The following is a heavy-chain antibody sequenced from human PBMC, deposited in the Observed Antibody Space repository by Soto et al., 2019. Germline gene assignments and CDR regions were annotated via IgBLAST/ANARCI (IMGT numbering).Heavy chain of an antibody. V-gene: IGHV1-69*02. Sequence: SVKVSCKASGGTFSSYTISWVRQAPGQGLEWMGRIIPILGIANYAQKFQGRVTITADKSTSTAYMELSSLRSEDTAVYYCARVIPSPYYYDSSGSPAFDIWGQ. D-gene: IGHD3-22*01. CDR2: IIPILGIA. J-gene: IGHJ3*02. CDR3: ARVIPSPYYYDSSGSPAFDI. CDR1: GGTFSSYT.